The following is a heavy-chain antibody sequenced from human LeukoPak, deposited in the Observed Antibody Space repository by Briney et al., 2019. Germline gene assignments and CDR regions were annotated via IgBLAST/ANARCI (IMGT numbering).Heavy chain of an antibody. J-gene: IGHJ4*02. D-gene: IGHD3-3*01. Sequence: SETLSLTCTVSGGLTGSGTYYWGWIRQPPGKGLEWIGSHYHNGDTYYNPSLKSRVTIPVDTSKSQFSLRLTSVTAADTAVYYCARFGVGGSLDYWGQGTLVTVSS. CDR1: GGLTGSGTYY. CDR2: HYHNGDT. CDR3: ARFGVGGSLDY. V-gene: IGHV4-39*01.